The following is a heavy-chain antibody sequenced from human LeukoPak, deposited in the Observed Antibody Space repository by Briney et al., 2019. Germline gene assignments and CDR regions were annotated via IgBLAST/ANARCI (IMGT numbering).Heavy chain of an antibody. CDR1: GGSISSSSYY. J-gene: IGHJ6*03. V-gene: IGHV4-39*01. CDR2: IYYSRST. Sequence: SXTLSLTCTVSGGSISSSSYYWGWIRQPPGKGLEWIVIIYYSRSTYSNPSLKSRVTISVDTSKNQFSLKLSSVTAADTAVYYCARQHKSYYMDVWGKGTTVTVSS. CDR3: ARQHKSYYMDV.